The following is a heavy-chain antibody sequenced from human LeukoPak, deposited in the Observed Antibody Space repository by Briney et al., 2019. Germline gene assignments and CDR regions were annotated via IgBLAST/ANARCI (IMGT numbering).Heavy chain of an antibody. J-gene: IGHJ6*02. CDR2: IYYSGST. CDR3: ARASTLRTYYDFWSLDYGMDV. Sequence: NPSETLSLTCTVSGGSVSSGSYYWSWIRQPPGKGLEWIGYIYYSGSTNYNPSLKSRVTISVDTSKNQSSLKLSSVTAADTAVYYCARASTLRTYYDFWSLDYGMDVWGQGTTVTVSS. CDR1: GGSVSSGSYY. V-gene: IGHV4-61*01. D-gene: IGHD3-3*01.